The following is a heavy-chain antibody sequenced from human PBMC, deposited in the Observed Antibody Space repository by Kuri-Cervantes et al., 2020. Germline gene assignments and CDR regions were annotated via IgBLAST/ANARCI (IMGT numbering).Heavy chain of an antibody. CDR3: ARDSTLEAYYNFWSGYYTPNWFDP. D-gene: IGHD3-3*01. CDR1: GGSLSGFS. Sequence: SETLSLTCSLHGGSLSGFSWSWIRQPPGKGLEWIGYIYYSRGTTYNPSLKSRVTIAVDTSKNQFSLKLTSVTAADTAVYYCARDSTLEAYYNFWSGYYTPNWFDPWGQGTLVTVSS. V-gene: IGHV4-59*01. J-gene: IGHJ5*02. CDR2: IYYSRGT.